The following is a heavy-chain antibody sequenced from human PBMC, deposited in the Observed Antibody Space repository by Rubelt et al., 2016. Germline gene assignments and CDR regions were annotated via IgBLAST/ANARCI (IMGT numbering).Heavy chain of an antibody. D-gene: IGHD5-12*01. Sequence: QVQLQQWGAGLLKPSETLSLTCAVYGGSFSGYYWSWIRQPPGKGLEWLGEINHSGSTNYNPSLKSRVTISVDTSNNQFTLKLSCVIAADTAFYYCRGDGKVYSDHDFGEVDVWGQGTTVTVSS. V-gene: IGHV4-34*01. CDR3: RGDGKVYSDHDFGEVDV. CDR1: GGSFSGYY. J-gene: IGHJ6*02. CDR2: INHSGST.